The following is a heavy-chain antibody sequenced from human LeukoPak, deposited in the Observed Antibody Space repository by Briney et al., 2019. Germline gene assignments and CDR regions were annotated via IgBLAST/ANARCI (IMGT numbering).Heavy chain of an antibody. Sequence: SDTLSLTCTVSGRSISRSSYYWAWIPQPPGKGVERFGSIYYSGSTYYTPSLKSRLTMSVDTSKNPFSLQLTSVTAADTAIYYCARTIVGPGTSYFDQWGQGTLVTVSS. CDR3: ARTIVGPGTSYFDQ. CDR2: IYYSGST. V-gene: IGHV4-39*07. CDR1: GRSISRSSYY. J-gene: IGHJ4*02. D-gene: IGHD1-26*01.